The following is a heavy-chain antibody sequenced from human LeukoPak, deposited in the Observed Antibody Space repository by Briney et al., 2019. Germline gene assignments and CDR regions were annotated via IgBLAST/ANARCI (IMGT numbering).Heavy chain of an antibody. CDR2: IKEDGSEN. V-gene: IGHV3-7*01. Sequence: GSLRLSCAASAFTFRSYWMSWVRQAPGKGLEWVANIKEDGSENYYVDSVKGRFTISRDNAENSLYLQMNSLRVEDTALYYCARYGNNVDNAFDIWGQGTMVTVSS. CDR3: ARYGNNVDNAFDI. J-gene: IGHJ3*02. D-gene: IGHD4-17*01. CDR1: AFTFRSYW.